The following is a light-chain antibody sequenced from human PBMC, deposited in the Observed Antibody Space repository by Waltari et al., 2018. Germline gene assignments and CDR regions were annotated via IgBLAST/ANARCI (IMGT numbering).Light chain of an antibody. Sequence: EIVMTQSPATLSWSPGERATLSCRASQRISSNLAWYQQKPGQAPRIRIYAASTSATGIPARFSGSGSGTEFTLTISSLQPEDFAIYYCQQYNNWPFAFGQGTKLEVK. CDR1: QRISSN. CDR3: QQYNNWPFA. V-gene: IGKV3-15*01. J-gene: IGKJ2*01. CDR2: AAS.